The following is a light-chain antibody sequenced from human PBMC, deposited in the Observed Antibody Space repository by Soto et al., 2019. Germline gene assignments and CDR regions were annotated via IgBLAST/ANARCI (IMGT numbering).Light chain of an antibody. CDR1: SGHSNYA. V-gene: IGLV4-69*01. CDR2: LNSDGSH. Sequence: QPVLTQSPSASASLGASVKLTCTLSSGHSNYAIAWHQQQPEKGPRYLMKLNSDGSHSKGDGIPDRFSGSSSGAECYLTISCLQSEDEADYYCQTWGTGTPWVFGGGTKLTVL. CDR3: QTWGTGTPWV. J-gene: IGLJ3*02.